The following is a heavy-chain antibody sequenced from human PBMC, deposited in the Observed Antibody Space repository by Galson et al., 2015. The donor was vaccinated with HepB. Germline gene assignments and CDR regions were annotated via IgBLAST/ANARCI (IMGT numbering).Heavy chain of an antibody. V-gene: IGHV3-30*03. J-gene: IGHJ6*02. Sequence: SLRLSCAASGFTFSSYGMHWVRQAPGKGLEWVAVISYDGSNKYYADSVKGRFTISRDNSKNTLYLQMNSLRAEDTAVYYCARGEMVYARYYYYGMDVWGQGTTVTVSS. CDR2: ISYDGSNK. CDR3: ARGEMVYARYYYYGMDV. CDR1: GFTFSSYG. D-gene: IGHD2-8*01.